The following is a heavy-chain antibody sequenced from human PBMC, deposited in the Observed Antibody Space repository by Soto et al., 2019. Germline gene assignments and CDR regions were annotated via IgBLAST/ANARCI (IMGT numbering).Heavy chain of an antibody. D-gene: IGHD1-26*01. CDR2: IIPAYDTP. CDR3: ESRPPQARLVGPFDF. CDR1: GVTFSTSS. J-gene: IGHJ4*02. V-gene: IGHV1-69*13. Sequence: SVKVSCKASGVTFSTSSITWMRQAPGQGLEWMGGIIPAYDTPSYAQKFQGRVTITADESTSTAYMELSSLRSEDTAVYYCESRPPQARLVGPFDFWGQGTLVNVSA.